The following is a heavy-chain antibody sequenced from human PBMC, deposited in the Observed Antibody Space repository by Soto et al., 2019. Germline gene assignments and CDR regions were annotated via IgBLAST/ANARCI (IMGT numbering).Heavy chain of an antibody. Sequence: PGGSLRLSCAASGVTFSSYSMNWVRQAPGKGLEWVSYISSSSSIIYYADSVKGRFTISRDNAKNSLYLQMNSLRDEDTAVYYCARGYCRGGSCYSGDAFDIWGQGTMVTVSS. CDR1: GVTFSSYS. J-gene: IGHJ3*02. CDR3: ARGYCRGGSCYSGDAFDI. CDR2: ISSSSSII. D-gene: IGHD2-15*01. V-gene: IGHV3-48*02.